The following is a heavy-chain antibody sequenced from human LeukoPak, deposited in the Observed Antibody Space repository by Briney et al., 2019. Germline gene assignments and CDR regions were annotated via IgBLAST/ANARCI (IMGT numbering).Heavy chain of an antibody. CDR2: ISTSGTTT. Sequence: GGSLRLSCAASGFTLSTYWMHWVRQAPGKGLEWVSYISTSGTTTDYSDSVKGRFTMSRDNAKNSVYLQMNSLRDEDTAVYYCARDYGGHGEYFDYWGQGTLVTVSS. D-gene: IGHD4-23*01. V-gene: IGHV3-48*02. CDR1: GFTLSTYW. CDR3: ARDYGGHGEYFDY. J-gene: IGHJ4*02.